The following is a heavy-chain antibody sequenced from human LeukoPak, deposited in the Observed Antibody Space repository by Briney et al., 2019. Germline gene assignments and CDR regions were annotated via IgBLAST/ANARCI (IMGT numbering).Heavy chain of an antibody. J-gene: IGHJ6*03. Sequence: SETLSLTCTVSGGSISSSSYYWGWIRQPPGKGLEWIGSIYYSGSTYYNPSLKSRVTISVDTSKNQFSLKLSSVTAADTAVYYCARGVVATVAYYYYYMDVWGKGTTVTISS. CDR1: GGSISSSSYY. V-gene: IGHV4-39*01. CDR2: IYYSGST. D-gene: IGHD2-15*01. CDR3: ARGVVATVAYYYYYMDV.